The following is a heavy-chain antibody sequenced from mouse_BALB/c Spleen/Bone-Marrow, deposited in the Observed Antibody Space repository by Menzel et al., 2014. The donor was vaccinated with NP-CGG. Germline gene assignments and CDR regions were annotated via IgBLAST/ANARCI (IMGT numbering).Heavy chain of an antibody. CDR2: ISSGGSYT. CDR1: GFTFSTYG. V-gene: IGHV5-6*01. J-gene: IGHJ2*01. CDR3: ARQGGYFDY. Sequence: LKLSCAASGFTFSTYGMSWVRQTPDKRLEWVATISSGGSYTYYPDSVKGRFTISRDNAKNTLYLQMSSLKSEDTAMYYCARQGGYFDYWGQGTTLTVSS.